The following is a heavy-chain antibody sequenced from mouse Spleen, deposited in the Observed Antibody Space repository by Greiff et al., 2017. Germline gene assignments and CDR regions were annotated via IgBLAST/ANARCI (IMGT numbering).Heavy chain of an antibody. Sequence: EVQRVESGGGLVKPGGSLKLSCAASGFTFSDYGMHWVRQAPEKGLEWVAYISSGSSTIYYADTVKGRFTISRDNAKNTLFLQMTSLRSEDTAMYYCARNGYYVGYAMDYWGQGTSVTVSS. D-gene: IGHD2-3*01. CDR2: ISSGSSTI. J-gene: IGHJ4*01. CDR3: ARNGYYVGYAMDY. V-gene: IGHV5-17*01. CDR1: GFTFSDYG.